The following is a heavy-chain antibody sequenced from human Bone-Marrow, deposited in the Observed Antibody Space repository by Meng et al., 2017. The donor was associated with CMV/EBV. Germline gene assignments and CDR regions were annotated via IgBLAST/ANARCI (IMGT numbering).Heavy chain of an antibody. CDR2: ISYDGSNK. Sequence: GESLKISCAASGFTVSSNYMSWVRQAPGKGLEWVAVISYDGSNKYYADSVKGRFTISRDNSKNTLYLQMNSLRAEDTAVYYCARDLRRVRPIFGVVISRGMDVCGQGITVTVSS. D-gene: IGHD3-3*01. CDR3: ARDLRRVRPIFGVVISRGMDV. V-gene: IGHV3-30*03. J-gene: IGHJ6*02. CDR1: GFTVSSNY.